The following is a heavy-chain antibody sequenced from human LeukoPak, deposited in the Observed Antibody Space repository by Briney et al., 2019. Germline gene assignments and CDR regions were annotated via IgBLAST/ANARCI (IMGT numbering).Heavy chain of an antibody. J-gene: IGHJ4*02. CDR2: ISDSGSIT. D-gene: IGHD2-2*01. CDR1: GFTFSSYA. Sequence: GGSLRLSCAASGFTFSSYAMNWVRQAPGTGLEWVSTISDSGSITYYVDSVKGRFTISRDNSKNTLYLQMNSLRAEDTAVYYCAKGVGTRSSSIDYWGQGTLVTVSS. CDR3: AKGVGTRSSSIDY. V-gene: IGHV3-23*01.